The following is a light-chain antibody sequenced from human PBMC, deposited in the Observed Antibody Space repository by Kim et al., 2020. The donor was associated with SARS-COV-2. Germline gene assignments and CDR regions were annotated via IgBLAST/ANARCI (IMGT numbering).Light chain of an antibody. J-gene: IGKJ1*01. Sequence: GGRVTLTCRASQSVNSWLAWYQQKPGKGPKLLIYDASSLESGVPSRFYSSGSGTEFTLTISSLQADDFATYYCQQYKSSTPTFGQGTKVDIK. CDR3: QQYKSSTPT. V-gene: IGKV1-5*01. CDR2: DAS. CDR1: QSVNSW.